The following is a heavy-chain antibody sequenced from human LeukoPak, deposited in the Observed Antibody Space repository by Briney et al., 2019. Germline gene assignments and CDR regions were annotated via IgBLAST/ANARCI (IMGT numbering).Heavy chain of an antibody. Sequence: PSETLSLTCAVSGYSISSGYYWGWIRQPPGKGLEWIGSIYHSGSTYYNPSLKSPVTISVDTSKNQFSLKLSAVTAADTAVYYCARDRWFDPWGQGTLVTVSS. CDR3: ARDRWFDP. V-gene: IGHV4-38-2*02. J-gene: IGHJ5*02. CDR2: IYHSGST. CDR1: GYSISSGYY.